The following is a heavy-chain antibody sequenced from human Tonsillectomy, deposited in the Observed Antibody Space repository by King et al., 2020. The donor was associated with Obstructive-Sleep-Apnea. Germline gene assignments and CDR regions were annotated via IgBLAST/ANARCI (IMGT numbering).Heavy chain of an antibody. CDR1: GFIFSDYG. CDR2: ISYDENNK. V-gene: IGHV3-30*18. CDR3: AKGGYLQLWLLAYFDY. D-gene: IGHD5-18*01. J-gene: IGHJ4*02. Sequence: VQLVESGGGVVQPGRSLRLSCAASGFIFSDYGMHWVRQAPGKGLEWVAVISYDENNKYYADSVKGRFTISKDNSKNTVHLQMNSLRPDDTAVYYCAKGGYLQLWLLAYFDYWGQGTLVTVSS.